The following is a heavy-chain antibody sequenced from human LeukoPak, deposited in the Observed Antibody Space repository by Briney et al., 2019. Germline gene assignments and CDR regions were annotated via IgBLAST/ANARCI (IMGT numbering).Heavy chain of an antibody. CDR3: ARGGSSWHGGY. V-gene: IGHV3-23*01. D-gene: IGHD6-13*01. CDR1: AFTFSSYA. CDR2: ISGSGDNT. Sequence: PGGSLRLSCAASAFTFSSYAMSWVRQAPGKGLEWVSSISGSGDNTYYGDSVKGRFTISRDNSKNTLYLQMNSLRAEDTAVYYCARGGSSWHGGYWGQGTLVTVSS. J-gene: IGHJ4*02.